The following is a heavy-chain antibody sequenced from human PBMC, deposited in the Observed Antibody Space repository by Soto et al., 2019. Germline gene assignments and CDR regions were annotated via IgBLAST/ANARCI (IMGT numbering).Heavy chain of an antibody. J-gene: IGHJ6*02. V-gene: IGHV3-23*01. Sequence: GGSLRLSCAASGFTFSSYAMSWVRQAPGKGLEWVSGISGSGGSTYYADSVKGRFTISRDNSKDTLYLQMSTLRAEDTAIYYCAETIVGATYYNYYGMDVWGQGPPVTFS. CDR3: AETIVGATYYNYYGMDV. CDR2: ISGSGGST. CDR1: GFTFSSYA. D-gene: IGHD1-26*01.